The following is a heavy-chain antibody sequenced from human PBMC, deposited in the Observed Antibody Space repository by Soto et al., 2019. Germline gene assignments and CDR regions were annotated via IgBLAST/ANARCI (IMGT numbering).Heavy chain of an antibody. D-gene: IGHD6-19*01. CDR3: ASAVAGTMGAYYYGMDV. CDR2: IIPIFGTA. V-gene: IGHV1-69*01. CDR1: GGTFSSYA. J-gene: IGHJ6*02. Sequence: QVQLVQSGAEVKKPGSSVKVSCKASGGTFSSYAISWVRQAPGQGLEWMGGIIPIFGTANYAQKFQGRVTITADESPSTAYMELSSLRSEDTAVYYCASAVAGTMGAYYYGMDVWGQGTTVTVSS.